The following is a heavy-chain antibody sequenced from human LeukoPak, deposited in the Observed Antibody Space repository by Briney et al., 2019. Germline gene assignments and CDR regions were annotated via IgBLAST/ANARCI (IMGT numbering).Heavy chain of an antibody. D-gene: IGHD2-15*01. Sequence: ASVKVSCKASGYTFTGYYMHWVRQAPGQGLEWMGWINPNSGGTNYAQKFQGRVTMTRDTSISTAYMELSRLRSDDTAVYYCARVGYCSGGSCYSIPPRYWGQGTLVTVSP. CDR2: INPNSGGT. CDR1: GYTFTGYY. V-gene: IGHV1-2*02. CDR3: ARVGYCSGGSCYSIPPRY. J-gene: IGHJ4*02.